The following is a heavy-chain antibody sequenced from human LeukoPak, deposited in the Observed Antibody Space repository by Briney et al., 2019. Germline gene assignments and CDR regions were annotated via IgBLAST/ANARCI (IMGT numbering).Heavy chain of an antibody. D-gene: IGHD2-15*01. CDR3: ARSRDIAVEYYFDY. Sequence: PSETLSLTCTVSGGSISSGGYYWSWIRQHPGTGLEWIGYIYYSGSTYYNPSLKSRVTISVDTSKNQFSLKLSSVTAADTAVYYCARSRDIAVEYYFDYWGQGTLVTVSS. J-gene: IGHJ4*02. CDR2: IYYSGST. CDR1: GGSISSGGYY. V-gene: IGHV4-31*03.